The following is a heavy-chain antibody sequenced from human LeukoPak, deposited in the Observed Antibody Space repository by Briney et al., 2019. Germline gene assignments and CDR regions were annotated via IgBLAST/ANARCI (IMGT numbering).Heavy chain of an antibody. J-gene: IGHJ4*02. CDR2: INHSGGT. V-gene: IGHV4-34*01. CDR3: ARGGRRYYYGSGSYYFGY. Sequence: SETLSLTCAVYGGSFSGYYWSWIRQPPGKGLEWIGEINHSGGTNYNPSLKSRVTISVDTSKNQFSLKLSSVTAADTAVYYCARGGRRYYYGSGSYYFGYWGQGTLVTVSS. D-gene: IGHD3-10*01. CDR1: GGSFSGYY.